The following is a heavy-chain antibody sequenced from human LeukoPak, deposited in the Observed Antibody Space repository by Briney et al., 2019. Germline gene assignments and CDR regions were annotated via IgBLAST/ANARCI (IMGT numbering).Heavy chain of an antibody. CDR3: ARLESGYYGSGSPDY. CDR2: IYHSGST. J-gene: IGHJ4*02. CDR1: GYSISSGYY. V-gene: IGHV4-38-2*01. Sequence: PSETVSLTCAVSGYSISSGYYWGWIRQPPGKGLEWIGSIYHSGSTYYNPSLKSRVTISVDTSKNQFSLKLSSVTAADTAVYYCARLESGYYGSGSPDYWGQGTLVTVSS. D-gene: IGHD3-10*01.